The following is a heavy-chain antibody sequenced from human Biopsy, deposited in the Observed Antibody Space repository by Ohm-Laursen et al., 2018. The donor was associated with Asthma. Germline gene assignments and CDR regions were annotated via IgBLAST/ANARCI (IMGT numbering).Heavy chain of an antibody. D-gene: IGHD2-2*02. CDR1: GFRFPIYG. J-gene: IGHJ6*02. Sequence: SLRLSCTASGFRFPIYGMHWVRQGPGKGPEWVALISYDGRETGYVDSVKGRFTISRDNFRNTVHLQMSSLRPEDSAVYYCTRDRCYNSVPSESFYYGVDVWGQGTTVTVSS. CDR2: ISYDGRET. CDR3: TRDRCYNSVPSESFYYGVDV. V-gene: IGHV3-30*03.